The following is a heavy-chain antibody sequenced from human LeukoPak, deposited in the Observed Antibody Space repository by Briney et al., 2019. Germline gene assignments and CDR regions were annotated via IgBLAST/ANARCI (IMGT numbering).Heavy chain of an antibody. CDR3: AKVGATTVTTPVGGFDY. J-gene: IGHJ4*02. Sequence: SETLSLTCAVSGGSISSSNWWSWVRQPPGKGLEWIGEIYHSGSTNYNPSLKSRVTISVGKSENQFSLKLSSVTAADTAVYYCAKVGATTVTTPVGGFDYWGQGTLVTVSS. CDR1: GGSISSSNW. CDR2: IYHSGST. V-gene: IGHV4-4*02. D-gene: IGHD4-17*01.